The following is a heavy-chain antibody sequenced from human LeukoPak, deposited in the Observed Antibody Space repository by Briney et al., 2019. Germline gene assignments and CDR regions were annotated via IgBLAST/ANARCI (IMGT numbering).Heavy chain of an antibody. J-gene: IGHJ4*02. D-gene: IGHD5-24*01. CDR2: IKVDGSET. CDR3: ARETPRRGETRDGYR. CDR1: GFIFKKYW. V-gene: IGHV3-7*01. Sequence: GESLRLSCAASGFIFKKYWMNWVRQVPGKGLECLANIKVDGSETYYADSVKGRFTISRDNPKNLLFLQINSLRVEDTAVYYCARETPRRGETRDGYRWGQGTVVTVSS.